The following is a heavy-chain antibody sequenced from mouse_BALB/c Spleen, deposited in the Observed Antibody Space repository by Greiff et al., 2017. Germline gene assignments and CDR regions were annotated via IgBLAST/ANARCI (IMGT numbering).Heavy chain of an antibody. CDR3: ARSGDGYYRAWFAY. V-gene: IGHV1-4*01. D-gene: IGHD2-3*01. CDR1: GYTFTSYT. J-gene: IGHJ3*01. CDR2: INPSSGYT. Sequence: QVQLKESGAELARPGASVKMSCKASGYTFTSYTMHWVKQRPGQGLEWIGYINPSSGYTNYNQKFKDKATLTADKSSSTAYMQLSSLTSEDSAVYYCARSGDGYYRAWFAYWGQGTLVTVSA.